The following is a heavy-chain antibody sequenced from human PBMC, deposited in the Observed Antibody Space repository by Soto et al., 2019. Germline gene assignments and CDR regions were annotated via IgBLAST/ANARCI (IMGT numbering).Heavy chain of an antibody. CDR2: INQDGSER. V-gene: IGHV3-7*01. CDR1: GFTFSTHW. J-gene: IGHJ4*02. CDR3: VCGGNFFVY. Sequence: EVQLVESGGGLVQPGGSLRLSCAASGFTFSTHWMTWVRQPPGKGLEWVANINQDGSERYYVDSVRGRCTISRYNAKNPLYLQMKRLRGEDTAVYYCVCGGNFFVYWGQGTLVTVSP. D-gene: IGHD3-16*01.